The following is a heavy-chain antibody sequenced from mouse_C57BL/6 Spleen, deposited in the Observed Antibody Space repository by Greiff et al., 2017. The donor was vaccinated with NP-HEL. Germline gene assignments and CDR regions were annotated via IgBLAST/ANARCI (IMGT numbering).Heavy chain of an antibody. CDR2: INPNNGGT. J-gene: IGHJ4*01. CDR1: GYTFTDYN. Sequence: EVQLQQSGPELVKPGASVKIPCKASGYTFTDYNMDWVKQSHGKSLEWIGDINPNNGGTIYNQKFKGKATLTVDKSSSTAYMELRSLTSEDTAVYYCARSNWDRYYYAMAYWGQGASVTVSS. CDR3: ARSNWDRYYYAMAY. D-gene: IGHD4-1*01. V-gene: IGHV1-18*01.